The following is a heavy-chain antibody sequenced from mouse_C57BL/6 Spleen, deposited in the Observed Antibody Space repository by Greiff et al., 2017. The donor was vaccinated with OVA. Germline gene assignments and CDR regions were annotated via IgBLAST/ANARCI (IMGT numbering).Heavy chain of an antibody. J-gene: IGHJ1*03. Sequence: VKLMESGPELVKPGASVKISCKASGYAFSSSWMNWVKQRPGKGLEWIGRIYPGDGDTNYNGKFKGKATLTADKSSSTAYMQLSSLTSEDSAVYFCARTVVARSYWYFDVWGTGTTVTVSS. V-gene: IGHV1-82*01. CDR3: ARTVVARSYWYFDV. D-gene: IGHD1-1*01. CDR1: GYAFSSSW. CDR2: IYPGDGDT.